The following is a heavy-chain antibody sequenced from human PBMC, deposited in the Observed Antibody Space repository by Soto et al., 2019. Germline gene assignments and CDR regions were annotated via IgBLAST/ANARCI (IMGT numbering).Heavy chain of an antibody. Sequence: GASVKVSCKASGYTFTSYGISWVRQAPGQGLEWMGWISAYNGNTNYAQKLQGRVTMTTDTSTSTAYMELRSLRSDDTAVYYCARDGYYYDSSGYQRVYYFDYWGQGTLVTVSS. J-gene: IGHJ4*02. CDR1: GYTFTSYG. CDR3: ARDGYYYDSSGYQRVYYFDY. V-gene: IGHV1-18*01. CDR2: ISAYNGNT. D-gene: IGHD3-22*01.